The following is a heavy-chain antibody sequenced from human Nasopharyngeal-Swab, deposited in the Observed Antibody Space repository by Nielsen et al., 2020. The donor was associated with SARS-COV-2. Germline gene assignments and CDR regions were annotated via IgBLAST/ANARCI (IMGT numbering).Heavy chain of an antibody. D-gene: IGHD2/OR15-2a*01. V-gene: IGHV3-49*03. CDR3: ARVRGFTFQARNPFDV. J-gene: IGHJ3*01. Sequence: GESLKISCTASGFMFGDYAMSWFRQAPGEGLEWVGFIRSKTYGGTTEYAASVKGRFTISRDDSKSIAYLQMNSLKTEDTAVYYCARVRGFTFQARNPFDVWGEGTMVTVSS. CDR1: GFMFGDYA. CDR2: IRSKTYGGTT.